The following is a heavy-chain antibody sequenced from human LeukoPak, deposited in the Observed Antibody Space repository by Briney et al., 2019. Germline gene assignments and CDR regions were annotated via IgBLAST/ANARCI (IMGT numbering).Heavy chain of an antibody. CDR3: ARDSNYYGMDV. J-gene: IGHJ6*02. CDR2: INHSGST. V-gene: IGHV4-34*01. CDR1: GGSFSGYY. Sequence: PSETLSLTCAVYGGSFSGYYWSWIRQPPGKGLEWIGEINHSGSTNYNPSLKSRVTMSVDTSKNQFSLKLSSVTAADTAVYHCARDSNYYGMDVWGQGTTVTVSS.